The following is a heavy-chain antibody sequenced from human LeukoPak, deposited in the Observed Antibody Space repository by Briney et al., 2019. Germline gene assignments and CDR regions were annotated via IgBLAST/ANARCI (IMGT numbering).Heavy chain of an antibody. V-gene: IGHV1-69*13. CDR2: IIPIFGTA. CDR3: ARVSWELLNPIYYFDY. Sequence: SVKVSCKASGGTFSSYAISCVRQAPGQGLEWMGGIIPIFGTANYAQKFQGRVTITADESTSTAYMELSSLRSEDTAVYYCARVSWELLNPIYYFDYWGQGTLVTVSS. CDR1: GGTFSSYA. J-gene: IGHJ4*02. D-gene: IGHD1-26*01.